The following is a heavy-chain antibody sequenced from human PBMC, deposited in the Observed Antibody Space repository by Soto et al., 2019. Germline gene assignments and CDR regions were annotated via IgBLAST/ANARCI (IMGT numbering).Heavy chain of an antibody. V-gene: IGHV3-30-3*01. Sequence: QVQLRESGGGVVQPGGSLTLSSVTSGFTFSSHSMHWFRQAPGKGLEWVAVTSSDEGTKFYADSVKGRFIVSRDNSKNTIYLQMSSLRPEDTAVYFCAREVVLMYWYFDNWGQGIPVIVSS. CDR3: AREVVLMYWYFDN. CDR1: GFTFSSHS. J-gene: IGHJ4*01. CDR2: TSSDEGTK. D-gene: IGHD2-15*01.